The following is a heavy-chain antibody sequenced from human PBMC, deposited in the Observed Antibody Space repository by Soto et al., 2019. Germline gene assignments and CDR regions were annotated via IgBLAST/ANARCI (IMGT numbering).Heavy chain of an antibody. D-gene: IGHD6-13*01. J-gene: IGHJ6*02. CDR2: ISYDGSNK. CDR1: GFTFSSYG. V-gene: IGHV3-30*18. Sequence: QVQLVESGGGVVQPGRSLRLSCAASGFTFSSYGMHWVRQAPGKGLEWVAVISYDGSNKYYADSVKGRFTISRDNSKNTLYLQMNSLRAEDTAVYYCAKGSDYSSSWYYSYYGMDVWGQGTTVTVAS. CDR3: AKGSDYSSSWYYSYYGMDV.